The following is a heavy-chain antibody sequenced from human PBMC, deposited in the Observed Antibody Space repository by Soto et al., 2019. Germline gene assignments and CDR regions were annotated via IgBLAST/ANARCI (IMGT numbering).Heavy chain of an antibody. CDR2: INGIGDNT. CDR1: GDTFSNFA. V-gene: IGHV3-23*01. Sequence: GGNPGICSAADGDTFSNFAMSWARQAPGKGLEWVSGINGIGDNTHYSDSVRGRFTISRDNSKNTLYLQMNSLRAEDTALYYCAKDPYSYGSGIGHNSSGMYACVQWT. CDR3: AKDPYSYGSGIGHNSSGMYA. J-gene: IGHJ6*02. D-gene: IGHD3-10*01.